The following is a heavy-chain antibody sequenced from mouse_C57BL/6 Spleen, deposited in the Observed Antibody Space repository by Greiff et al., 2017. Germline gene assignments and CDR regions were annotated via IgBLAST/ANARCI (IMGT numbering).Heavy chain of an antibody. J-gene: IGHJ2*01. Sequence: QVQLQQPGAELVKPGASVKLSCKASGYTFTSYWMHWVKQRPGQGLEWIGMIHPNSGSTNYNEKFQSKATLTVDKSSSTAYMQLSSLTSEDSAVYYCARSAYYGSSYYFDYWGQGTTLTVSS. CDR3: ARSAYYGSSYYFDY. V-gene: IGHV1-64*01. CDR2: IHPNSGST. CDR1: GYTFTSYW. D-gene: IGHD1-1*01.